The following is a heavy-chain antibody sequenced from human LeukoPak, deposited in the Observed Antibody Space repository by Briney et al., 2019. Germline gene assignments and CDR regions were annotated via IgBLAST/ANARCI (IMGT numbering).Heavy chain of an antibody. CDR3: ARGEYYYDSSGNYNSFRLEY. D-gene: IGHD3-22*01. CDR2: INHSGST. V-gene: IGHV4-34*01. J-gene: IGHJ4*02. CDR1: GGSFSGYY. Sequence: PSETLSLTCAVYGGSFSGYYWSWIRQPPGKGLEWIGEINHSGSTNYNPSLKSRVTISVDTSKNQFSLKLSSVTAADTAVYYCARGEYYYDSSGNYNSFRLEYWGQGTLVTVSS.